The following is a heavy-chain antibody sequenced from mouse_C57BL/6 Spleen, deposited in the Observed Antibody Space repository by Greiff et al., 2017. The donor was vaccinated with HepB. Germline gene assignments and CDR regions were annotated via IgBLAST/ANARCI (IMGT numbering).Heavy chain of an antibody. D-gene: IGHD2-4*01. CDR2: IYPGSGST. J-gene: IGHJ3*01. CDR1: GYTFTSYW. Sequence: VQLQQPGAELVKPGASVKMSCKASGYTFTSYWITWVKQRPGQGLEWIGDIYPGSGSTNYNEKFKSKATLAVDTSSSPAYMQLSSLTSEDSAVYYCARGGLRGSSWFAYWGQGTLVTVSA. CDR3: ARGGLRGSSWFAY. V-gene: IGHV1-55*01.